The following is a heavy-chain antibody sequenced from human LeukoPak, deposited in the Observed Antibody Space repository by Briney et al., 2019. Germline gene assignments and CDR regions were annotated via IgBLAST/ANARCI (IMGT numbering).Heavy chain of an antibody. CDR3: ARGFYGDLNWFDP. Sequence: PSETLSLTCAVYGGSFSGYYWSWIRQPPGKGLEWIGEINHSGSTNYNPSLKSRVTISVDTSKNQFSLKLSSVTAADTAVYYCARGFYGDLNWFDPWGQGTLVTVSS. D-gene: IGHD4-17*01. J-gene: IGHJ5*02. V-gene: IGHV4-34*01. CDR2: INHSGST. CDR1: GGSFSGYY.